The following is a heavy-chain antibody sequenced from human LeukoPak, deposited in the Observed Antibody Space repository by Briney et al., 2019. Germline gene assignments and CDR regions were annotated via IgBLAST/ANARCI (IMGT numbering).Heavy chain of an antibody. V-gene: IGHV4-34*01. CDR1: GGSFSVYY. CDR2: INHSGST. D-gene: IGHD1-1*01. J-gene: IGHJ6*02. Sequence: SETLSLTCAVYGGSFSVYYWSWIRQPPGKGLEWIGEINHSGSTNYNPSLKSRVTISVDTSKNQFSLKLSSVTAADTAVYYCARSFNPVHYYYGMDVWGQGTTVTVSS. CDR3: ARSFNPVHYYYGMDV.